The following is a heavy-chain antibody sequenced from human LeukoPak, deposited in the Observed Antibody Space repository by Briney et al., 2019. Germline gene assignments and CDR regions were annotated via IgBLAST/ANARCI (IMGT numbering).Heavy chain of an antibody. CDR1: GFTFSSYE. D-gene: IGHD6-6*01. CDR3: AKGADVYSSSSRGGL. CDR2: ISGSGGST. Sequence: ESGGSLRLSCAASGFTFSSYEMNWVRQAPGKGLEWVSGISGSGGSTDNADSVKGRFTISRDNSKNTLYLQMNSLRAEDTAVYYCAKGADVYSSSSRGGLWGQGTLVTVSS. J-gene: IGHJ4*02. V-gene: IGHV3-23*01.